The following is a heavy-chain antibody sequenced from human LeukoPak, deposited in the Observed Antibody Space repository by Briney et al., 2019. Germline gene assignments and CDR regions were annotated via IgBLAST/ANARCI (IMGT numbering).Heavy chain of an antibody. Sequence: GGSLRLSCAASGFTLSSYAMSWVRQAPGKGLEWVSAISGSGGSTYYADSVKGRFAISRDNSKNTLYLQMNSLRAEDTAVYYCAKDQYSGSVVVTYFDYWGQGTLVTVSS. CDR2: ISGSGGST. V-gene: IGHV3-23*01. CDR3: AKDQYSGSVVVTYFDY. J-gene: IGHJ4*02. D-gene: IGHD3-22*01. CDR1: GFTLSSYA.